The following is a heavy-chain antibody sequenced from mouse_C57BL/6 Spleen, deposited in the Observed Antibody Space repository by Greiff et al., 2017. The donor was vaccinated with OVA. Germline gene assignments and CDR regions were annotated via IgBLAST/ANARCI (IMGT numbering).Heavy chain of an antibody. V-gene: IGHV1-61*01. CDR2: IYPSDSET. CDR3: ARRGGTEAWFAY. J-gene: IGHJ3*01. D-gene: IGHD4-1*01. CDR1: GYTFTSYW. Sequence: QVQLKQSGAELVRPGSSVKLSCKASGYTFTSYWMDWVKQRPGQGLEWIGNIYPSDSETHYNQKFKDKATLTVDKSSSTAYMQLSSLTSEDSAVYYCARRGGTEAWFAYWGQGTLVTVSA.